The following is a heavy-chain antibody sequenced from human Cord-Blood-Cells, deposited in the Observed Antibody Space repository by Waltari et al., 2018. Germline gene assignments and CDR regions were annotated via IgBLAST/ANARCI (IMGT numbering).Heavy chain of an antibody. CDR3: ARRVQYMYVPYNWFDP. CDR2: IYYSGST. Sequence: QLQLQESGPGLVKPSETLSVTCTVSGGPISSSSYYWGWIRQPPGKGLEWIGRIYYSGSTYYIPSLKSRVTISVDTSMNQFSLKLSSVTAADTAVYCCARRVQYMYVPYNWFDPWGQGTLVTVSS. V-gene: IGHV4-39*01. J-gene: IGHJ5*02. D-gene: IGHD2-8*01. CDR1: GGPISSSSYY.